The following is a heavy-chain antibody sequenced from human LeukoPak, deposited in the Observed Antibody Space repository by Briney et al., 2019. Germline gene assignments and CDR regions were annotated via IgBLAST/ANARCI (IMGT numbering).Heavy chain of an antibody. J-gene: IGHJ4*02. CDR2: ITSSGAAV. D-gene: IGHD1-1*01. Sequence: PGGALRLSCAASGFTFSTYEMNWVRQAPGKGLEWVSYITSSGAAVYYADSVKGRFTVSRDNAQKILYLQMSSLRSEDTAVYYCARELAYWGQGALVTVSS. CDR3: ARELAY. V-gene: IGHV3-48*03. CDR1: GFTFSTYE.